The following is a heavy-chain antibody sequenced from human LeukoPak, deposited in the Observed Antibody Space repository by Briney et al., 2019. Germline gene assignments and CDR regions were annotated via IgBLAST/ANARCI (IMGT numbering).Heavy chain of an antibody. Sequence: SETLSLTCTVSGGSISSGDYYWSWIRQPPGKGLEWIGYIYYIGSTYYNPSLKSRVTISVDTSKNQFSLKLSSVTAADTAVYYCARAVVVTANYCFDYWGQGTLVTVSS. V-gene: IGHV4-30-4*01. CDR2: IYYIGST. J-gene: IGHJ4*02. D-gene: IGHD2-21*02. CDR1: GGSISSGDYY. CDR3: ARAVVVTANYCFDY.